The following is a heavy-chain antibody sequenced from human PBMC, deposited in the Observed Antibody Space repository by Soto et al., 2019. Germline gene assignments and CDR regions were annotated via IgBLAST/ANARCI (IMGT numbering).Heavy chain of an antibody. J-gene: IGHJ1*01. CDR3: LGPRDGGVGASYYKS. D-gene: IGHD1-26*01. CDR1: GGSMSSYY. Sequence: SETLSLTCTVSGGSMSSYYWTWIRQPPGKGLEWIGFIHYGGGTVYNPALRSRVTVTVETSKKQFSLNLSSVTAAGTAVYHSLGPRDGGVGASYYKSWGQGALGTLSS. V-gene: IGHV4-59*01. CDR2: IHYGGGT.